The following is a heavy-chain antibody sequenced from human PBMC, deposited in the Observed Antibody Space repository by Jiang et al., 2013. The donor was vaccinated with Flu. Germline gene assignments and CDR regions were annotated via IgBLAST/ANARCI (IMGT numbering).Heavy chain of an antibody. CDR2: INHTGST. CDR1: GGSFSGFNY. CDR3: ARTTVVRLFD. V-gene: IGHV4-34*01. Sequence: LLKPSETLSLTCAVYGGSFSGFNYWSWIRQSPGKGLEWIGEINHTGSTNYNPSLKSRVTLSVDTSRNQFSQNLNSVTAADTGVYYCARTTVVRLFD. J-gene: IGHJ4*01. D-gene: IGHD4-23*01.